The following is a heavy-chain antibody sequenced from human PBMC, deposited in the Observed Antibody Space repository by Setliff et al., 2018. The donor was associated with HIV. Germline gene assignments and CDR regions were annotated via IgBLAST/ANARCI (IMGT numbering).Heavy chain of an antibody. J-gene: IGHJ4*02. D-gene: IGHD3-22*01. Sequence: SETLSLTCAVSGGSISSSNWRSWVRQPPGKGLEWIGEIYHGGSTNYNPSLKSRVTISVDKSKNQFSLKLASVTAADTAVYYCASGEPYYYDSTGYSGNYFDYWGQGTLVTVSS. CDR1: GGSISSSNW. V-gene: IGHV4-4*02. CDR2: IYHGGST. CDR3: ASGEPYYYDSTGYSGNYFDY.